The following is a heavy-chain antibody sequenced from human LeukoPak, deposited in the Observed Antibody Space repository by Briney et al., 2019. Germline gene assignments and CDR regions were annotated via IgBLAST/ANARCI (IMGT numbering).Heavy chain of an antibody. CDR3: ARSSPPTYYHFYYYMDV. CDR1: GYTFTGYY. J-gene: IGHJ6*03. Sequence: PSVTVSCKASGYTFTGYYLHWVRQAPGQGLEWMGWINPSSGGAKYAQNFQGRVIITTDTSISTAYMELSSLRSDDTAVYYCARSSPPTYYHFYYYMDVWGKGSTVTVSS. D-gene: IGHD6-13*01. V-gene: IGHV1-2*02. CDR2: INPSSGGA.